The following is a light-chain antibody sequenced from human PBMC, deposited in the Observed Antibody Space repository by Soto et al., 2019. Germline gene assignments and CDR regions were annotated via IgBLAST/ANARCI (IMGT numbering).Light chain of an antibody. CDR3: QQYGSSFT. V-gene: IGKV3-20*01. Sequence: EIVLTQSPGTLSLSPGERATLSCRASQSVSSSYLAWYQQKPGQAPRLLIYGASSRATGIPDRFSGSRSGTDFTLTITILEPQYFAVYYCQQYGSSFTFGQGTQLEIK. J-gene: IGKJ2*01. CDR1: QSVSSSY. CDR2: GAS.